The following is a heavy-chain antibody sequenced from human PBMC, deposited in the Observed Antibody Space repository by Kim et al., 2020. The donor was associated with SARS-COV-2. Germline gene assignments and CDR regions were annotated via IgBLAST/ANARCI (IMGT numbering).Heavy chain of an antibody. D-gene: IGHD3-10*01. CDR2: ISWNSGSI. Sequence: GGSLRLSCAASGFTFDDYAMHWVRQAPGKGLEWVSGISWNSGSIGYADSVKGRFTISRDNAKNSLYLQMNSLRAEDTALYYCATSGSPWFGELLYFDYWGQGTLVTVSS. J-gene: IGHJ4*02. CDR3: ATSGSPWFGELLYFDY. V-gene: IGHV3-9*01. CDR1: GFTFDDYA.